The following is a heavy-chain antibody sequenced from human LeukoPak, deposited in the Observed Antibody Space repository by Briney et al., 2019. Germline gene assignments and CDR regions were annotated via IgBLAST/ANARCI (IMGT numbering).Heavy chain of an antibody. V-gene: IGHV4-38-2*01. CDR3: ARGEYSSGWCFDY. D-gene: IGHD6-19*01. Sequence: PSETLSLNCAVSGYSISSGYYWGWIRPPPGKGLEWIGSIYHSGSTYYNPSLKRRVTISVDTSKNQFSLKLTSVTAADTAVYYCARGEYSSGWCFDYWGQGTLFTVSS. CDR1: GYSISSGYY. CDR2: IYHSGST. J-gene: IGHJ4*02.